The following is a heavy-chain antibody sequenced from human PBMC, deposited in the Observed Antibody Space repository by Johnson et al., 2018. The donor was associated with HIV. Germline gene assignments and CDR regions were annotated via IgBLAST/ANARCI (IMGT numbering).Heavy chain of an antibody. CDR1: GFTFSNYD. D-gene: IGHD3-3*01. CDR3: ARGGSRTTIFGVDINLGGFDI. J-gene: IGHJ3*02. Sequence: EVQLVEFGGGLVQPGGSLRLSCAASGFTFSNYDIHWVRQATGKGLEWVSTIGTAGDTYYVGSVKGRFTISRENAKNSLYLQMNSLRAGDTAVYYCARGGSRTTIFGVDINLGGFDIWGQGTRVTVSS. CDR2: IGTAGDT. V-gene: IGHV3-13*01.